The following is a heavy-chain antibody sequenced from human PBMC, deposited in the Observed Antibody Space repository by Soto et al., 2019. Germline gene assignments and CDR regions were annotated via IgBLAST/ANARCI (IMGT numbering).Heavy chain of an antibody. Sequence: SETLSLTCAVYGGSFSGYYWSWIRQPPGKGLEWIGEINHSGSTNYNPSLKSRVTISVDTSKNQFSLRLSSVTAADTAVYYCARDKITGLFDYWGQGTLVTVSS. CDR2: INHSGST. J-gene: IGHJ4*02. V-gene: IGHV4-34*01. CDR3: ARDKITGLFDY. D-gene: IGHD2-8*02. CDR1: GGSFSGYY.